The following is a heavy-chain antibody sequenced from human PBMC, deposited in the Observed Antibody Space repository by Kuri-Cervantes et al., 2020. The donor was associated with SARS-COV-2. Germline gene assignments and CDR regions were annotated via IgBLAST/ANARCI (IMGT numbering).Heavy chain of an antibody. V-gene: IGHV3-53*01. J-gene: IGHJ5*02. CDR1: GFTVSSNY. D-gene: IGHD2-15*01. CDR3: AREGRHCSGGSCYGWFDP. CDR2: IYSGGST. Sequence: GGSLRLSCAASGFTVSSNYMSWVRQAPGKGLEWVSVIYSGGSTYYADSVKGRFTISRDNAKNSLYLQMNSLRAEDTAVYYCAREGRHCSGGSCYGWFDPWGQGTLVTVSS.